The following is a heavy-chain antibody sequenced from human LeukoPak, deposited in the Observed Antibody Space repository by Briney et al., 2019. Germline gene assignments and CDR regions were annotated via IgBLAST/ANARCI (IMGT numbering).Heavy chain of an antibody. CDR1: GFTFSSYS. J-gene: IGHJ4*02. D-gene: IGHD5-18*01. V-gene: IGHV3-48*04. Sequence: GGSLRLSCAASGFTFSSYSMNWVRQAPGKGLEWVSYISSSSSTIYYADSVKGRFTISRDNAKNSLYLQMNSLRAEDTAVYYCARHAGRGYSYVEFDYWGQGTLVTVSS. CDR2: ISSSSSTI. CDR3: ARHAGRGYSYVEFDY.